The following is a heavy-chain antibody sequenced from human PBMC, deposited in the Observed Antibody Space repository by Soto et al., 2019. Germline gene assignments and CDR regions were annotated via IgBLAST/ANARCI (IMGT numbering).Heavy chain of an antibody. Sequence: LRLSCTASTFNFSNYWMTWVRQAPGKGLEWVANIKQDESEKYYVDSVKGRFTISRDNAKNSLYLQMNSLRAEDTAVYYCARGYGGFDYWGQGTLVTVSS. CDR3: ARGYGGFDY. D-gene: IGHD4-17*01. V-gene: IGHV3-7*03. CDR2: IKQDESEK. J-gene: IGHJ4*02. CDR1: TFNFSNYW.